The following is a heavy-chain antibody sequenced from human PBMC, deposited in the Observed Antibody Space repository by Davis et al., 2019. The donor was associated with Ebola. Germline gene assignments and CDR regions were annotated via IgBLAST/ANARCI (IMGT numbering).Heavy chain of an antibody. D-gene: IGHD6-13*01. J-gene: IGHJ6*02. V-gene: IGHV1-18*01. Sequence: ASVKVSCKASAYTFTSYGISWVRQAPGQGLEWMGWISAYNGNTNYAQKLQGRVTMTTDTSTSTAYMELRSLRSDDTAVYYCARAPRSSSWYDYYYGMDVWGQGTTVTVSS. CDR2: ISAYNGNT. CDR3: ARAPRSSSWYDYYYGMDV. CDR1: AYTFTSYG.